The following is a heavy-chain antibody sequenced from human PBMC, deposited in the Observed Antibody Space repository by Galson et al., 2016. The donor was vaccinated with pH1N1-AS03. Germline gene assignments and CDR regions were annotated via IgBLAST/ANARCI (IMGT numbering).Heavy chain of an antibody. CDR2: INPSGGST. J-gene: IGHJ6*02. Sequence: SVKVSCKASGYTFTSYYIHWVRQAPGQGLEWMGIINPSGGSTRNAQKFQGRISVTRDTSTSTVNMELSSLRSEDTAVYYCAREVPSGPREVQGLQNYGMDVWGQGTTVTVSS. V-gene: IGHV1-46*01. CDR1: GYTFTSYY. CDR3: AREVPSGPREVQGLQNYGMDV.